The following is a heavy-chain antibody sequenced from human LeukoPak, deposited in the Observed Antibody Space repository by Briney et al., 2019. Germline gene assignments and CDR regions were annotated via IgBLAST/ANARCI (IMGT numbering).Heavy chain of an antibody. D-gene: IGHD6-19*01. Sequence: GGSLRLSCAASGFTFSSYSMNWVRQAPGKGLEWVSSISSSSSYIYYADSVKGRFTISRDNSKNTLYLQMNSLRAEDTAVYYCARDLSVSSPPMNDFDYWGQGTLVTVSS. J-gene: IGHJ4*02. CDR2: ISSSSSYI. CDR1: GFTFSSYS. V-gene: IGHV3-21*01. CDR3: ARDLSVSSPPMNDFDY.